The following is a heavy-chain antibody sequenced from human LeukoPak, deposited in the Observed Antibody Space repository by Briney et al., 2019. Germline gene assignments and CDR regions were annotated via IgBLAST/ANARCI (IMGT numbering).Heavy chain of an antibody. Sequence: PGGSLRLSCAASGFTFSSYWMNWVRQAPGKGLEWVSTISGGGRSTDYADSVKGQFTISRDNSKNTLYLQMNSLRAEDTAVYYCARERYFDYWGQGTLVTVSS. V-gene: IGHV3-23*01. J-gene: IGHJ4*02. CDR2: ISGGGRST. CDR1: GFTFSSYW. CDR3: ARERYFDY.